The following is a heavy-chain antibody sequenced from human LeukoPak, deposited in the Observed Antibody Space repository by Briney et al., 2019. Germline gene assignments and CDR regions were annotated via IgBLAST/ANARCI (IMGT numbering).Heavy chain of an antibody. CDR2: IWDDGITK. CDR1: GFTFSSYG. J-gene: IGHJ3*02. V-gene: IGHV3-33*01. Sequence: GGSLRLSCAASGFTFSSYGMHWVRQAPGKGLEWVAVIWDDGITKHYADSVKGRFTISRDNSKNTLYLQMNSLRAEDTAVYYCARGKASGGYSGYGLDAFDTWGQGTMVTVSS. CDR3: ARGKASGGYSGYGLDAFDT. D-gene: IGHD5-12*01.